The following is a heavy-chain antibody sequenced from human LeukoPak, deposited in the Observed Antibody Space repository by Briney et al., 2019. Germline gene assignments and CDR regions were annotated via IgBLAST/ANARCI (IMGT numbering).Heavy chain of an antibody. Sequence: PGGSLRLSCAASGFTFSSYAMSWVRQAPGKGLEWVSAISGSGGSTYYADSVKGRFTISRDNSKNSLYLQMNSLRAEDTAVYYCARDSLTVTTGYYYGMDVWGQGTTVTVSS. CDR3: ARDSLTVTTGYYYGMDV. V-gene: IGHV3-23*01. CDR1: GFTFSSYA. D-gene: IGHD4-17*01. J-gene: IGHJ6*02. CDR2: ISGSGGST.